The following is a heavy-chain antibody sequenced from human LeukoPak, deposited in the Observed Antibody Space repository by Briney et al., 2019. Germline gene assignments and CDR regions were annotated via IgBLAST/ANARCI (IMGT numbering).Heavy chain of an antibody. J-gene: IGHJ5*02. Sequence: ASVKVSCKASGYTFTGYYMHWVRQAPGQGLEWMGWINPNSGGTNYAQKFQGRVTMTRDTSISTAYMELSRLRSDDTAVYYCAREKRRVYDSSGYFNWFDPWGQGTLVTVSS. CDR1: GYTFTGYY. V-gene: IGHV1-2*02. D-gene: IGHD3-22*01. CDR2: INPNSGGT. CDR3: AREKRRVYDSSGYFNWFDP.